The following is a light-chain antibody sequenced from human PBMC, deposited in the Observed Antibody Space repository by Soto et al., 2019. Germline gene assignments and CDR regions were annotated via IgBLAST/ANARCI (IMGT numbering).Light chain of an antibody. CDR3: QQRSNWPPMYT. V-gene: IGKV3-11*01. CDR2: DAS. Sequence: EIVLTQSPATLSLSPGERATLSCRASQSVSSYLAWYQQKPGQAPGLLIYDASNRATGIPARFSGSGSGTDFTLTISSLEPDDFAVYYCQQRSNWPPMYTFGQGTKLEIK. J-gene: IGKJ2*01. CDR1: QSVSSY.